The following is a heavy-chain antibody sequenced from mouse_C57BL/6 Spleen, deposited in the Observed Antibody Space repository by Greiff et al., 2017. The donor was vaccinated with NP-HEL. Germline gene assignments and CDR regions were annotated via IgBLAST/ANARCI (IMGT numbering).Heavy chain of an antibody. CDR3: ARWGGNCPGYFDY. V-gene: IGHV1-39*01. CDR1: GYSFTDYN. Sequence: VQLQQSGPALVNPGASVKISCKASGYSFTDYNMNWVKQSNGKSLDWIGVITPNSGTTRYNQKFTGQATLTVDPSSSTAYMQLNSLTSEDSAVDYCARWGGNCPGYFDYWGQGTTLTVSS. D-gene: IGHD2-1*01. J-gene: IGHJ2*01. CDR2: ITPNSGTT.